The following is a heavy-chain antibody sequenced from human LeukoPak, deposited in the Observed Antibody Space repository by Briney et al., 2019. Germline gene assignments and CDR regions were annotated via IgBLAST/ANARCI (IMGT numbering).Heavy chain of an antibody. CDR2: IYTSGST. J-gene: IGHJ4*02. Sequence: PSETLSLTCTVSGGSISSGSYYWSWIRQPAGKGLEWIGRIYTSGSTNYNPSLKSRVTMSVDTSKNQFSLKLSSVTAADTAVYYCARGSDYWGQGTLVTVSS. CDR3: ARGSDY. CDR1: GGSISSGSYY. V-gene: IGHV4-61*02.